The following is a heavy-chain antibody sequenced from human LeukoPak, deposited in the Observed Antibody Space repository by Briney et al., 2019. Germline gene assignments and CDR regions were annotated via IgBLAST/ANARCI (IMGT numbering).Heavy chain of an antibody. CDR3: ARGGAGRVNYFDY. V-gene: IGHV1-3*01. CDR1: GYTFTSYA. CDR2: INAGNGNT. J-gene: IGHJ4*02. Sequence: ASVKVSCKASGYTFTSYAMHWVRQAPGQRLEWMGWINAGNGNTKYSKKFQGRVTITRDTSASTAYMELSSLRSEDTAVYYCARGGAGRVNYFDYWGQGTLVPVSS. D-gene: IGHD1-1*01.